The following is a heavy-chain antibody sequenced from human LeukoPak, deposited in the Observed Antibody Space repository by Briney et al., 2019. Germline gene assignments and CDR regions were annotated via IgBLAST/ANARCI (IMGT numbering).Heavy chain of an antibody. CDR1: GLSLNDYA. CDR2: SSSSDDGK. V-gene: IGHV3-23*01. Sequence: GGSLRLSCTASGLSLNDYAMSWVRQVPGKGLEWVSASSSSDDGKWYAESVRGRFTISRDTSKNTVYLQMNSLRVEDAGVYYCAKAPVTSCRGAFCYPFDYWGHGTLVTVSS. CDR3: AKAPVTSCRGAFCYPFDY. J-gene: IGHJ4*01. D-gene: IGHD2-21*01.